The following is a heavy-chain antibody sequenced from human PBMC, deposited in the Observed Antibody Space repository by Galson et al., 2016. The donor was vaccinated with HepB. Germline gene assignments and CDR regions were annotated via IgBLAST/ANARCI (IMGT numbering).Heavy chain of an antibody. D-gene: IGHD1-26*01. CDR1: GFIFSNYA. Sequence: SLRLSCAASGFIFSNYAMTWVRQAPGKGLEWVSSLTGSGGKTHYSDSVKGRFIISRDSSKNTVYLQMNTLRAEDTALYSCAKSSGSYTPDYGDYWGQGTRVTVSS. V-gene: IGHV3-23*01. CDR3: AKSSGSYTPDYGDY. J-gene: IGHJ4*02. CDR2: LTGSGGKT.